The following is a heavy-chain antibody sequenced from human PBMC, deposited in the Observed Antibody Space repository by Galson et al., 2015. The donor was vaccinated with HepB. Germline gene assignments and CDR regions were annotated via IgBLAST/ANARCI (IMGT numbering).Heavy chain of an antibody. CDR2: INPNSGGA. Sequence: SVKVSCKASGYAFIDYYMHWVRQAPGQGLEWMGRINPNSGGANYAQKFQGRVTMTRDTSTAYMELRRLRSDDTAVYYCARDREQLRWIVGEYYGMDVWGQGTTVTVSS. J-gene: IGHJ6*02. V-gene: IGHV1-2*06. CDR1: GYAFIDYY. D-gene: IGHD1-26*01. CDR3: ARDREQLRWIVGEYYGMDV.